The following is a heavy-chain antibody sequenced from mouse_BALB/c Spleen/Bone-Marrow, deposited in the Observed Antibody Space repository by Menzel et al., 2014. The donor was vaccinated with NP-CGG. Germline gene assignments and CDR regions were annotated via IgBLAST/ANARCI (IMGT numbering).Heavy chain of an antibody. CDR2: IDPSDSET. J-gene: IGHJ3*01. D-gene: IGHD1-2*01. CDR3: ARRGYGYGFAY. Sequence: VKVVESGAELVKPGAPVKLSCKASGYTFTSYWMNWVKQRPGRGLEWIGRIDPSDSETHYNQKFKDKATLTVDKSSSTAYIQLSSLTSEDSAVYYCARRGYGYGFAYWGQGTLVTVSA. CDR1: GYTFTSYW. V-gene: IGHV1S126*01.